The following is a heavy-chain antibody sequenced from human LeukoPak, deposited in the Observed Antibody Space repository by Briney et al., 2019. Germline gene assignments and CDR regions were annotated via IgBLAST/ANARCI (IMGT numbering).Heavy chain of an antibody. J-gene: IGHJ6*03. CDR2: ISYDGNNK. V-gene: IGHV3-30*01. D-gene: IGHD3-10*01. Sequence: PGGSLRLSCAASGFTFSRNVMHWVRQAPGKGLEWVALISYDGNNKFYPDSVKGRFTISRDNSRNTLYLQMDSLRGEDAGVYSCARGGIPTGTYYYFYYVDVWGKGTAVTVSS. CDR3: ARGGIPTGTYYYFYYVDV. CDR1: GFTFSRNV.